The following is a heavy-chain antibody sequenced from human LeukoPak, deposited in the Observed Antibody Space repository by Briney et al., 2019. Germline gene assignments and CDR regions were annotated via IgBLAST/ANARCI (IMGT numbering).Heavy chain of an antibody. Sequence: PGGSLRLSCAPSGFSFSNYAMSWVRQAPGKGLEWVSTTVGGGTDTFYASSVKGRFTVSRDNSKNTLYLQMNSPTVEDTAVYYCAKCSSTWAVAGMAVWGQGTTVTVSS. CDR2: TVGGGTDT. V-gene: IGHV3-23*01. CDR1: GFSFSNYA. D-gene: IGHD2-2*01. J-gene: IGHJ6*02. CDR3: AKCSSTWAVAGMAV.